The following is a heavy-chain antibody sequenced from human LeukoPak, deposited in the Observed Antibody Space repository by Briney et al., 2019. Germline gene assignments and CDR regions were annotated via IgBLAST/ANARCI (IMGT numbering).Heavy chain of an antibody. D-gene: IGHD6-19*01. V-gene: IGHV4-39*01. J-gene: IGHJ4*02. CDR2: IYYSGST. CDR1: GGSISSNHYY. CDR3: ARTILAVAGALHS. Sequence: SETLSLTCTVSGGSISSNHYYWGWIRQPPGKGLEWVGSIYYSGSTYYNPSLKTRVTISVDTSKNQFSLKLRSVTAADTAVYYCARTILAVAGALHSWGQETLLTVSS.